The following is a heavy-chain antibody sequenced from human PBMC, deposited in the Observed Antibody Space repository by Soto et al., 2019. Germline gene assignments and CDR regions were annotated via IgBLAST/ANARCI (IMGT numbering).Heavy chain of an antibody. CDR2: IDNSGAST. Sequence: GGSLRLSCAASGFTFRGYAMIWVRQAPGKGLEWVSTIDNSGASTKYADSVRGRFTISRDNSKNTLYLQMNSLRAEDTAVYYCSPGSSGGEFDCWGQGTLVTVSS. D-gene: IGHD6-19*01. CDR3: SPGSSGGEFDC. J-gene: IGHJ4*02. CDR1: GFTFRGYA. V-gene: IGHV3-23*01.